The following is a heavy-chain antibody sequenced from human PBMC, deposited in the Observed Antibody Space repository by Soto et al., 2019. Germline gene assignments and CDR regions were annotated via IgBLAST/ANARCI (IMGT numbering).Heavy chain of an antibody. V-gene: IGHV4-30-2*01. CDR2: KYNSGNT. CDR1: GGSMSSSGYS. J-gene: IGHJ6*02. Sequence: SETLSLTCTVSGGSMSSSGYSWNWIRQPPGKGLEWIGYKYNSGNTYYNPSLKSRVTISVDRAKNQFSLKLTSVTAADTAVYLCATQSYINSRDYYYYAMDVWGQGTTVTVS. CDR3: ATQSYINSRDYYYYAMDV. D-gene: IGHD4-4*01.